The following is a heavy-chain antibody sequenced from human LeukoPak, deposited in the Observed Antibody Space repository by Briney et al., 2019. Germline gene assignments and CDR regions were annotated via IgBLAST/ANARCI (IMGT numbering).Heavy chain of an antibody. V-gene: IGHV3-66*01. Sequence: GGSLRLSCAASGFTVTSNYMSWVRQAPGKGLEWVSVIYSADSPYYADSVKGRFTISRDNSKDTLYLQMNSLRAEDTAVYYCAREGEWDTNHFDYWGQGTLVTVSS. CDR1: GFTVTSNY. CDR3: AREGEWDTNHFDY. CDR2: IYSADSP. D-gene: IGHD1-26*01. J-gene: IGHJ4*02.